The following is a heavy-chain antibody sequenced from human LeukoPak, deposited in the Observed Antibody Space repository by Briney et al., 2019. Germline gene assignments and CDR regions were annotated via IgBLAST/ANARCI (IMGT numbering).Heavy chain of an antibody. CDR2: ISAYNDNT. Sequence: ASVRVSCKASGYTFTSYGISWARQAPGQGREWMGWISAYNDNTNYAQRLQGRVTMTTDKSTSTAYMELRSLRSDDTAVYYCARGPYWYFDLWGRGTLVTVSS. J-gene: IGHJ2*01. CDR1: GYTFTSYG. CDR3: ARGPYWYFDL. V-gene: IGHV1-18*01.